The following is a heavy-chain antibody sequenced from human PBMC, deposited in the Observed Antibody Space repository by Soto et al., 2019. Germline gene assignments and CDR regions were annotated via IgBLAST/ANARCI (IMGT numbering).Heavy chain of an antibody. CDR2: IYYSGST. J-gene: IGHJ4*02. V-gene: IGHV4-30-4*01. CDR3: ARDLNYYDSSGLDY. D-gene: IGHD3-22*01. Sequence: SETLSLTCTVSGGSISSGDYYWSWIRQPPGKGLEWIGYIYYSGSTYYNPSLKSRVTISVDTSKNQFSLKLSSVTAADTAVYYCARDLNYYDSSGLDYWGQGTLVTVSS. CDR1: GGSISSGDYY.